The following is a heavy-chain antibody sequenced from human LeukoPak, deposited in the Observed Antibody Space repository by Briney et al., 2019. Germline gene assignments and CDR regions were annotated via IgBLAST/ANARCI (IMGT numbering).Heavy chain of an antibody. D-gene: IGHD3-10*01. CDR3: ATVAVIRGVTYFDY. J-gene: IGHJ4*02. CDR1: GGSISSYY. Sequence: SETLSLTCTVSGGSISSYYWSWIRQPPGKGPEWIAYLFYSGSTDYNPSLESRVTISVDTSKNQFSLKLRSVTAADTAVYYCATVAVIRGVTYFDYWGQGTLVTVSS. V-gene: IGHV4-59*01. CDR2: LFYSGST.